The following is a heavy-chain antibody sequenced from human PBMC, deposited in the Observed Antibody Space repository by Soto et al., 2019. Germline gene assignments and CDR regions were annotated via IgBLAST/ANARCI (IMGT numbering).Heavy chain of an antibody. Sequence: GGSLRLSCAASGFTFSSYAMSWVRQAPGKGLEWVSAISGSGGSTYYADSVKGRFTISRDNSKNTLYLQMNSLRAEDTAVYYCAKASKDIVVVPAAIPGGPYYYGMDVWGQGTTVTVSS. CDR2: ISGSGGST. V-gene: IGHV3-23*01. D-gene: IGHD2-2*02. CDR3: AKASKDIVVVPAAIPGGPYYYGMDV. J-gene: IGHJ6*02. CDR1: GFTFSSYA.